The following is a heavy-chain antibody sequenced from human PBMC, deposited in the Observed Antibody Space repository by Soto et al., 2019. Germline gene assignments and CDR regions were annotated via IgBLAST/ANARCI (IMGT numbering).Heavy chain of an antibody. V-gene: IGHV3-48*03. Sequence: LRLSCAASGFTFSSYEMNWVRQAPGKGLEWVSYISSSGSTIYYADSVKGRFTISRDNAKNSLYLQMNSLRAEDTAVYYCARDHEWLPFDYWGQGTLVTVSS. CDR2: ISSSGSTI. CDR3: ARDHEWLPFDY. J-gene: IGHJ4*02. D-gene: IGHD3-3*01. CDR1: GFTFSSYE.